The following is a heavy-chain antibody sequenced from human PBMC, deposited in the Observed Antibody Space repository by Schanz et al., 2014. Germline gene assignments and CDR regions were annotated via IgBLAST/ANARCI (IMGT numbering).Heavy chain of an antibody. CDR1: GYTLSAYS. CDR3: ARGGYSSGWYDRDIAHFDY. Sequence: QVQLVQSGTQVKKPGASVKVSCKASGYTLSAYSLHWVRQAPGQGLEWMGWISAYNGNTNYAQKLQGRVTMTTDTSTSTAYMELRSLRSDDTAVYYCARGGYSSGWYDRDIAHFDYWGQGTLVTDSS. V-gene: IGHV1-18*01. J-gene: IGHJ4*02. D-gene: IGHD6-19*01. CDR2: ISAYNGNT.